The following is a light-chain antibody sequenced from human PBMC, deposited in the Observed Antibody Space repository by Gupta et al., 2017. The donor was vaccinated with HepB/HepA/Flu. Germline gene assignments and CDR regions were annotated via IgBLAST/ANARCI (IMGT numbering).Light chain of an antibody. J-gene: IGKJ4*01. Sequence: DIQMTQSPSSLSASVGDRVTITCRASQGINNYLAWFQQKPGKAPKSLIYAASNLQTGVPSKFSGSGSGTDFTLTISSLQPEDSATYYCQQDISYPITFGGGTKVEIK. CDR2: AAS. CDR1: QGINNY. V-gene: IGKV1-16*02. CDR3: QQDISYPIT.